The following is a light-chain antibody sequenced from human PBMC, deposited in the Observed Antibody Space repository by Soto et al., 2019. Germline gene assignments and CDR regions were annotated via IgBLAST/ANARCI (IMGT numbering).Light chain of an antibody. V-gene: IGKV3-20*01. CDR2: GAS. J-gene: IGKJ5*01. CDR1: QAVTSKF. Sequence: EIVLTQSPGTLSLSPGDEATLSCKASQAVTSKFLAWYQQKPGQPPRLLILGASTRATGIADRFSGSGSGTDFTLTISRLEPEDFAVYYCQQYGSSPLITFGQGTRLEIK. CDR3: QQYGSSPLIT.